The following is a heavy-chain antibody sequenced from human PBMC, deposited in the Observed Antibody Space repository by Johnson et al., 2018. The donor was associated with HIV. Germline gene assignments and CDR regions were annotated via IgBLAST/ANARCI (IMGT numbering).Heavy chain of an antibody. CDR1: GFTFSYYS. D-gene: IGHD6-25*01. V-gene: IGHV3-9*01. J-gene: IGHJ3*02. CDR3: AKLTRLDAFDI. CDR2: ISWNSGSL. Sequence: QLVESGGGVVQPGRSLRLSCAASGFTFSYYSMHWVRQTPGKGLEWVSGISWNSGSLGYADSVKGRFTISRDNAKNSLYLQMNSLRAEDTALYYCAKLTRLDAFDIWGQGTMVTVSS.